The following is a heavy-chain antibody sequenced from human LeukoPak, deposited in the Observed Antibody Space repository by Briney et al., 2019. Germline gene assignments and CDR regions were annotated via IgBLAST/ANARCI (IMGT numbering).Heavy chain of an antibody. V-gene: IGHV1-18*01. CDR3: ARDYDYVWGSPGSAFDI. D-gene: IGHD3-16*01. CDR1: GYTFTSYG. J-gene: IGHJ3*02. Sequence: ASVKVSCXASGYTFTSYGISWVRQAPGQGLEWMGWISAYNGNTNYAQKLQGRVTMTTDTSTSTAYMELRSLRSDDTAVYYCARDYDYVWGSPGSAFDIWGHGTMVTVSS. CDR2: ISAYNGNT.